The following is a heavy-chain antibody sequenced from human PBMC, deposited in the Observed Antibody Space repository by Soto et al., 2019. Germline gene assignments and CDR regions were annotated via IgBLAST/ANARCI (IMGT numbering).Heavy chain of an antibody. Sequence: QVQLVQSGAEVKKPGASVKVSCKASGYTFTSYDINWVRQATGQGLEWMGWMNPNSGNTGYAQKFQGRVTMTRNTSISTAYMXLSXLRXXXXXVXXXAREGVRGMDVWGQGTTVTVSS. D-gene: IGHD3-16*01. J-gene: IGHJ6*02. V-gene: IGHV1-8*01. CDR1: GYTFTSYD. CDR3: AREGVRGMDV. CDR2: MNPNSGNT.